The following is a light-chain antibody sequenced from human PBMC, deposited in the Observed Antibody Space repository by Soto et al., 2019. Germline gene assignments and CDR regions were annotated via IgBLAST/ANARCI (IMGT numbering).Light chain of an antibody. Sequence: EIVLTQSPGTLSLSPGERATLSCRASQSVSSSYLAWYQQKPGQTPRLLIYGASSRAAGIPDRFSGSGSGTDFTLTISRLEPEDFAVYYCQHYAYSPRTFGPGTKLDIK. J-gene: IGKJ3*01. CDR2: GAS. CDR1: QSVSSSY. CDR3: QHYAYSPRT. V-gene: IGKV3-20*01.